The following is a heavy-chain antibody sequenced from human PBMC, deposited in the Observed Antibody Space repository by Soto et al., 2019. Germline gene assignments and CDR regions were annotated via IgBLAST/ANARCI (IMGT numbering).Heavy chain of an antibody. CDR2: IKSKTDGGTT. CDR1: GFTFSNAW. J-gene: IGHJ4*02. Sequence: EVQLVESGGGLVKPGGSLRLSCAASGFTFSNAWMSWVRQAPGKGLEWVGRIKSKTDGGTTDYAAPVKGRFTISRDDSKNTLYLQMNSLKTEDTAVYYCTLPTDYGDCPRSDYWGQGTLVTVSS. CDR3: TLPTDYGDCPRSDY. D-gene: IGHD4-17*01. V-gene: IGHV3-15*01.